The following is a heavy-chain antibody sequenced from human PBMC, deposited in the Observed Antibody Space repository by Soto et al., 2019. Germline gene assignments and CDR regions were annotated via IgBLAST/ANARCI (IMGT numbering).Heavy chain of an antibody. J-gene: IGHJ4*02. CDR2: MSGSGGSI. D-gene: IGHD3-9*01. V-gene: IGHV3-23*01. CDR1: GFTFSDYA. Sequence: EVQLLESGGGLAQPGGSLRLSCAGSGFTFSDYAISWVRQAPGKGLEWVSAMSGSGGSIYYADSVKGRFTISRDNPKNTVYLQMSSLRVEDTAIYYCANTFGSHWLLDFCGRSTLVTVSS. CDR3: ANTFGSHWLLDF.